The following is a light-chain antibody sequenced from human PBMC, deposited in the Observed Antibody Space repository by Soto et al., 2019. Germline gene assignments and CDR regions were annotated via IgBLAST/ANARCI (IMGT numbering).Light chain of an antibody. CDR3: QKYNSYRT. CDR2: GVS. CDR1: QDISNY. Sequence: DIQMTQSPSTLSVSVGDRVTITCRASQDISNYLNWYQHKPGRAPKLLIYGVSSLQSGVPSRFSGRGSGTDFTLTISSLQPEDFATYYCQKYNSYRTFGQGTKVDIK. J-gene: IGKJ1*01. V-gene: IGKV1-39*01.